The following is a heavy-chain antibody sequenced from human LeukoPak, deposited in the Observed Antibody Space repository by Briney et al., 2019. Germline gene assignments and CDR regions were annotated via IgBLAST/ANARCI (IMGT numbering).Heavy chain of an antibody. CDR1: GYTFTSYG. CDR3: ARGFPYYYDSSGYPLDY. CDR2: ISAYNGNT. D-gene: IGHD3-22*01. J-gene: IGHJ4*02. V-gene: IGHV1-18*01. Sequence: ASVKVSCKASGYTFTSYGISWVRQAPGQGLEWMGWISAYNGNTNYAQKLQGRVTMTTDTSTSTAYMELRSLRSEDTAVYYCARGFPYYYDSSGYPLDYWGQGTLVTVSS.